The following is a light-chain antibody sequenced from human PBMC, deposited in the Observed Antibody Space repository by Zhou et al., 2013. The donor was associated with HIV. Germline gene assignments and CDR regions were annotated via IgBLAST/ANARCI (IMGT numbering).Light chain of an antibody. CDR3: QQSYSTPWT. CDR1: QNINNF. Sequence: DVQMTQSPPSLSASLGDTVTITCRASQNINNFLAWYQQKPGKAPKLLIYAASSLQSGFPSRFSGSGSGTDFTLTISSLQPEDFATYHCQQSYSTPWTFGQGTKVEIK. CDR2: AAS. J-gene: IGKJ1*01. V-gene: IGKV1-39*01.